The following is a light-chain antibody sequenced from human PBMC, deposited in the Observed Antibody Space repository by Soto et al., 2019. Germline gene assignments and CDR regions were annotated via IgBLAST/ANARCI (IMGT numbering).Light chain of an antibody. CDR3: QQYNSYWLT. CDR2: KAS. J-gene: IGKJ4*01. CDR1: QSISSW. V-gene: IGKV1-5*03. Sequence: DIQMTQSPSTLSASVGDRVTITCRASQSISSWLAWYQQKPGKVPKLLIYKASSLESGVPSKFSGSGSGTEFTLTISSLQPDDFATYYCQQYNSYWLTFGGGTKVVIK.